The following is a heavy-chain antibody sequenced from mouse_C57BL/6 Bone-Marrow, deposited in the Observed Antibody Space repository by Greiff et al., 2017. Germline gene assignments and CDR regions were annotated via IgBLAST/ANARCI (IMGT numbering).Heavy chain of an antibody. D-gene: IGHD2-12*01. V-gene: IGHV1-64*01. CDR3: ASDSYYFDY. J-gene: IGHJ2*01. CDR2: IRPNSGST. Sequence: QVQLQQPGAGLVKPGASVKLSCKASGYTFTSYWMHWVKQRPGQGLEWIGMIRPNSGSTNYNEKLKSKATLTVDKSSSKAYLQLSSLASEYSAFYYCASDSYYFDYWGQGTTLTVSS. CDR1: GYTFTSYW.